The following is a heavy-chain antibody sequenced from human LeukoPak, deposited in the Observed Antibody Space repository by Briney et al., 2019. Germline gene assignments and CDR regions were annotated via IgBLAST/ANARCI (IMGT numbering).Heavy chain of an antibody. Sequence: PGGSLRLSCATSGFTFSSYAFHWVRQAPGKGLEWVATMSFDVNNKYYADSVRGRFTISRDNSKNTLYLQMNSLRSEDTAVYYCARESGRFLGMVGAPAGYWGQGTLVTVS. CDR1: GFTFSSYA. CDR2: MSFDVNNK. CDR3: ARESGRFLGMVGAPAGY. J-gene: IGHJ4*02. D-gene: IGHD1-26*01. V-gene: IGHV3-30*04.